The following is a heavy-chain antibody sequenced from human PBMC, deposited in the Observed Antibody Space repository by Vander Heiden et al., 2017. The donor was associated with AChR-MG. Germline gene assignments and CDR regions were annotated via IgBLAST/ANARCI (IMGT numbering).Heavy chain of an antibody. D-gene: IGHD3-3*01. V-gene: IGHV3-23*01. CDR2: ISGSGGST. CDR3: AKWGTYYDFWSGFPHMDV. CDR1: GFTFSSYA. J-gene: IGHJ6*03. Sequence: EVQLLESGGGLVQPGGSLRLSCAASGFTFSSYAMSWVRQAPGKGLEWVSAISGSGGSTYYADSVKGRFTISRDNSKNTLYLQMNSLRAEDTAVYYCAKWGTYYDFWSGFPHMDVWGKGTTVTVSS.